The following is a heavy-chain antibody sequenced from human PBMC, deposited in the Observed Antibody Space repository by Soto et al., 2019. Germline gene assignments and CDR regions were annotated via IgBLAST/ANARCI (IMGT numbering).Heavy chain of an antibody. CDR2: ISGSGGST. J-gene: IGHJ4*02. CDR1: GFTFGSNW. D-gene: IGHD3-22*01. CDR3: AKEIPVRYYDSSGAIDY. V-gene: IGHV3-23*01. Sequence: GGSLRLSCAASGFTFGSNWLNWVRQAPGKGLEWVATISGSGGSTYYAESVKGRFTISRDNSRNTLYLQMNSLRAEDTAVYYCAKEIPVRYYDSSGAIDYWGQGTLVTVSS.